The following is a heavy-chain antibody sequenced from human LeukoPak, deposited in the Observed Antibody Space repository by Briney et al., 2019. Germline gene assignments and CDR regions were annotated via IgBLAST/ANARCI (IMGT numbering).Heavy chain of an antibody. Sequence: GASVKVSCKASGYTFTSYGISWVRQAPGQGLEWMGWISAYNGNTNYAQKLQGRVTMTTDTSTSTAYMELRSLRSDDTAVYYCARAGAAPAYCSSTSCPYYYYYYYMDVWGKGTTVTVSS. V-gene: IGHV1-18*01. D-gene: IGHD2-2*01. CDR3: ARAGAAPAYCSSTSCPYYYYYYYMDV. CDR2: ISAYNGNT. J-gene: IGHJ6*03. CDR1: GYTFTSYG.